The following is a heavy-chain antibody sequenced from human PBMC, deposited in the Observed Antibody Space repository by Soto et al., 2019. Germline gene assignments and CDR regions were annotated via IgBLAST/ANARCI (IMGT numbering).Heavy chain of an antibody. CDR1: GYTFSSYA. CDR2: INAGYGNT. Sequence: QVHLVQSGAEVRKPGASVKVSCKASGYTFSSYAMHWVRQAPGQRLEWMGWINAGYGNTKSSQKFRDRVTISRDTSASTAYMELASVRSEDTAVYYCARDTGDGTFAFWGQGPLVTVSS. CDR3: ARDTGDGTFAF. D-gene: IGHD7-27*01. V-gene: IGHV1-3*01. J-gene: IGHJ4*02.